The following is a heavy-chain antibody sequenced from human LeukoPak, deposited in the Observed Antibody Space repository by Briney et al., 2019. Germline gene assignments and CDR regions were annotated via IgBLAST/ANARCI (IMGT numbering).Heavy chain of an antibody. Sequence: TGGSLRLSCAASGFTLSSYAMSWVRQAPGKGLEWVSAISDSGNTYHADSVKGRFTISRDSSKNTLFLQMNSLRAEDTAVYYCARVGFRYDSSGFYFGAFNIWGQGTMVTVSS. CDR3: ARVGFRYDSSGFYFGAFNI. J-gene: IGHJ3*02. CDR1: GFTLSSYA. CDR2: ISDSGNT. V-gene: IGHV3-23*01. D-gene: IGHD3-22*01.